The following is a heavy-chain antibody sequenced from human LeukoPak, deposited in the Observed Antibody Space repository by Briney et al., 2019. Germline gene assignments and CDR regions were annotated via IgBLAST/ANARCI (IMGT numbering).Heavy chain of an antibody. J-gene: IGHJ4*02. CDR1: GGSFSGYY. CDR2: INHSGST. D-gene: IGHD2-15*01. V-gene: IGHV4-34*01. CDR3: ARRGTVVVVAATIGLDY. Sequence: SETLSLTCAVYGGSFSGYYWSWIRQPPGKGLEWIGEINHSGSTNYNPSLKSRVTISVDTSKNQFSLKLSSVTAADTAVYYCARRGTVVVVAATIGLDYWGQGTLVTVSS.